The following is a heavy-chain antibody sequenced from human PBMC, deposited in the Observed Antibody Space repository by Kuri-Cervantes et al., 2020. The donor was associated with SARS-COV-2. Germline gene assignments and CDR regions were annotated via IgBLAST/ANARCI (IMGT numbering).Heavy chain of an antibody. CDR3: ARGGFLTGYRGTRGAFDI. CDR1: NGSIRSSSYY. V-gene: IGHV4-39*01. J-gene: IGHJ3*02. Sequence: SETLSLTCSVSNGSIRSSSYYWGWIRQPPGKGLEWIGSIYSSGSTYYNPSLKSRVTISVDTSKNQFSLKLSSVTAADTAVYYCARGGFLTGYRGTRGAFDIWGQGTMVTVSS. D-gene: IGHD3-9*01. CDR2: IYSSGST.